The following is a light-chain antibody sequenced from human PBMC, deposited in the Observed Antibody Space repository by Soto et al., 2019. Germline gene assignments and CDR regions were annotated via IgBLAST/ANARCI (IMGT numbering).Light chain of an antibody. V-gene: IGKV3-15*01. Sequence: EIVMTQSPATLSVSPGERATLSCRASQSVSSNLAWYQQKPGQAPRLLIYGASTRATGIPARFSGSGSGTEFTLTISSLQSEYFAVYYCQQYNNWPPLTFGQGTK. CDR1: QSVSSN. CDR3: QQYNNWPPLT. CDR2: GAS. J-gene: IGKJ1*01.